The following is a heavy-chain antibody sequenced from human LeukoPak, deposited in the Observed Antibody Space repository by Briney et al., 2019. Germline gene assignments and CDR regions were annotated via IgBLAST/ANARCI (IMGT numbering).Heavy chain of an antibody. Sequence: SETLSLTCAVSGGSISTYYWSWIRQSPGKGLEWIGYIYYGGSTNYNPSLKSRVTISVDTSKTQFSLMLNSVTAADTAAYYCARDLVTVTKGFDIWGQGTMVSVSS. CDR2: IYYGGST. CDR1: GGSISTYY. V-gene: IGHV4-59*01. D-gene: IGHD4-17*01. J-gene: IGHJ3*02. CDR3: ARDLVTVTKGFDI.